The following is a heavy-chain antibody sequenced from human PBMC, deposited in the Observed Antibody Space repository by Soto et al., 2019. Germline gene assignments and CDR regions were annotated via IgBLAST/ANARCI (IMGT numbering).Heavy chain of an antibody. J-gene: IGHJ5*02. V-gene: IGHV3-9*01. D-gene: IGHD2-2*01. CDR2: ISWNSGSI. CDR1: GFTFADYA. CDR3: VKAQTSDWPNGRFDP. Sequence: PGGSLRLSCAASGFTFADYAVHWVRQVPGKGLEWVSGISWNSGSIGYADSVKGRFILSRDNAKNSLYLQMNSLRTDDTALYYCVKAQTSDWPNGRFDPWGRGTLVTVSS.